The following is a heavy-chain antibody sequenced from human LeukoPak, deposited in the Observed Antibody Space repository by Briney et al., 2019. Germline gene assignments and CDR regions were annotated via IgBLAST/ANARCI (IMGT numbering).Heavy chain of an antibody. Sequence: SETLSLTCTVAGGSISSSSYYWGWIRQPPGKGLEWIGTIYYSGTTYYNPSLKSRVTISADTSKNHFSLKLSSVTAADTAVYYCARPGHSYYYMDVWGKGTTVTVSS. CDR3: ARPGHSYYYMDV. CDR2: IYYSGTT. V-gene: IGHV4-39*02. CDR1: GGSISSSSYY. D-gene: IGHD1-1*01. J-gene: IGHJ6*03.